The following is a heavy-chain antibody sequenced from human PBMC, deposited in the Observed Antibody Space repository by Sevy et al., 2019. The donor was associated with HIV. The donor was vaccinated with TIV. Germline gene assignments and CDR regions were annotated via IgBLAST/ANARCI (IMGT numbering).Heavy chain of an antibody. CDR3: ARDRGTTWINYFFDF. D-gene: IGHD5-12*01. J-gene: IGHJ4*02. Sequence: GESLKISCAASGFTFSNYAIHWVRQAPGKGLEWVAVVSYDGSKKYYADSVKGRFTISRDNSKNTLYLQMNSLRVEDTAVYYCARDRGTTWINYFFDFWGQGTLVTVSS. CDR1: GFTFSNYA. CDR2: VSYDGSKK. V-gene: IGHV3-30*01.